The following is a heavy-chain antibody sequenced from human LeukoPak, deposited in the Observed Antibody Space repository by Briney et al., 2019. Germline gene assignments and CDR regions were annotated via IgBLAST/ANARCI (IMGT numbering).Heavy chain of an antibody. CDR1: GGSISSYY. CDR3: ARVIAAAGQYYYYYGMDV. J-gene: IGHJ6*02. Sequence: SETLSLTCTVSGGSISSYYWSWIRQPPGKGLEWIGYIYYSGSTNYNPSLKSRVTISVDTSKNQFSPKLSSVTAADTAVYYCARVIAAAGQYYYYYGMDVWGQGTTVTVSS. D-gene: IGHD6-13*01. CDR2: IYYSGST. V-gene: IGHV4-59*01.